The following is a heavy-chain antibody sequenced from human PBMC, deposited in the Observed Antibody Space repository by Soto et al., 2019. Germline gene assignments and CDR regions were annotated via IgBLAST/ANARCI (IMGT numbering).Heavy chain of an antibody. V-gene: IGHV1-69*01. Sequence: QVQLVQSGAEVKKPGSSVKVSCKASGGTFSSYAISWVRQAPGQGLEWMGGIIPIFGTANYAQKFQGRVTIPADESRSTAYMGLSSLRSEDTAVYYCASPPHGDYGGNPGPGVGSSYSYGMDVGGQGTTVPVSS. D-gene: IGHD4-17*01. CDR2: IIPIFGTA. CDR3: ASPPHGDYGGNPGPGVGSSYSYGMDV. CDR1: GGTFSSYA. J-gene: IGHJ6*02.